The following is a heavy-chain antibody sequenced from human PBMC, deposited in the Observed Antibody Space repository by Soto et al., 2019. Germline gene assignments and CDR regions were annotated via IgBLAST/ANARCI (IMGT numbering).Heavy chain of an antibody. J-gene: IGHJ3*02. V-gene: IGHV3-21*06. CDR2: ISSSSIYI. D-gene: IGHD5-18*01. CDR3: ARGARDTTMIPHDI. Sequence: PGGSLRLSCAASGFTFRIYSMNWARQAPGKGLEWVSSISSSSIYIYYADSVRGRFTISRDNAKNSLYLQMNSLRAEDTAVYYCARGARDTTMIPHDIWGQGTMVTVSS. CDR1: GFTFRIYS.